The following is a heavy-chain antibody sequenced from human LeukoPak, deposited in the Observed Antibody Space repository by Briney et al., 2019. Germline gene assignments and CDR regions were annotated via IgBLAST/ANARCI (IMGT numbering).Heavy chain of an antibody. V-gene: IGHV4-39*07. CDR2: IYYSGST. D-gene: IGHD1-26*01. CDR1: GGSISSSSYY. Sequence: SETLSLTCTVSGGSISSSSYYWGWIRQPPGKGLEWIGSIYYSGSTYYNPSLKSRVTISVDTSKNQFSLKLSSVTAADTAVYYCARDAEPFDYWGRGTLVTVSS. CDR3: ARDAEPFDY. J-gene: IGHJ4*02.